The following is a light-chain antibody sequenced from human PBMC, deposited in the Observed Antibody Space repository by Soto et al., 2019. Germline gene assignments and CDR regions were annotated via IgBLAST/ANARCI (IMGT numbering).Light chain of an antibody. CDR2: DAS. Sequence: DIQMTQSPSSLSASVGDIVTITCRAIQSISSYLNWYQQKPGKAPKLLIYDASSLETGVPSRFSGSGSGTDFTLTISSLQPEDFATYYCQQYDNLPLIFGQGTRLE. CDR1: QSISSY. CDR3: QQYDNLPLI. V-gene: IGKV1-33*01. J-gene: IGKJ5*01.